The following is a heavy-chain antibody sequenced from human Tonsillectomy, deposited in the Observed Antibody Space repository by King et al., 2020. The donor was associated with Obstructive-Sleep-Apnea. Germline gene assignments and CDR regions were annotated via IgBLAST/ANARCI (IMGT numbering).Heavy chain of an antibody. CDR3: ARGTFELVHICY. CDR1: CGSISSSSYY. V-gene: IGHV4-39*07. D-gene: IGHD6-13*01. Sequence: LQLQESCPGLVKPSETLSLTCTGSCGSISSSSYYWGWIRQPPGKGLGWIGSIYYSGSTYCNPSPRRRVPISVDTSKNQFSLKLDSVTAADTRVYYCARGTFELVHICYWAQGTLVTVSS. J-gene: IGHJ4*02. CDR2: IYYSGST.